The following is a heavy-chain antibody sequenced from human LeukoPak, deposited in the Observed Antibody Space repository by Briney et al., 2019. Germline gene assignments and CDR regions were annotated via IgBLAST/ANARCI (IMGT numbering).Heavy chain of an antibody. CDR3: ARDKNTIFGVVKGDYGGYYFDY. CDR1: GFTFSSYS. CDR2: ISSSSSYI. D-gene: IGHD3-3*01. Sequence: PGGSLRLSCAASGFTFSSYSMNWVRQAPGKGLEWVSSISSSSSYIYYADSVKGRFTISGDNAENSLYLQMNSLRAEDTAVYYCARDKNTIFGVVKGDYGGYYFDYWGQGTLVTVSS. V-gene: IGHV3-21*01. J-gene: IGHJ4*02.